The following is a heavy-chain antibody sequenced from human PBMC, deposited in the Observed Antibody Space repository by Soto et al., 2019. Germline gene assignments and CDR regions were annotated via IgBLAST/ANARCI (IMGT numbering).Heavy chain of an antibody. V-gene: IGHV3-48*03. CDR1: GFTFSSYE. J-gene: IGHJ6*02. D-gene: IGHD2-15*01. Sequence: PVGSLRLSCAASGFTFSSYEMNWVRQAPGKGLEWVSYISSSGSTIYYADSVKGRFTISRDNAKNSLYLQMNSLRAEDTAVYYCARDRWPERVVAATPFHGMDVWGQGTTVTVSS. CDR2: ISSSGSTI. CDR3: ARDRWPERVVAATPFHGMDV.